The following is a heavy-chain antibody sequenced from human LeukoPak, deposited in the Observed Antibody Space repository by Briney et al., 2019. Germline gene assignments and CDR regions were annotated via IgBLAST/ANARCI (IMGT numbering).Heavy chain of an antibody. J-gene: IGHJ4*02. CDR3: AQGDYEGLY. V-gene: IGHV3-21*01. Sequence: ETLSLTCTVSGGSISSSSYYWGWIRQAPGKGLEWVSSISSSSSYIYYADSVKGRFTISRDNAKNSLYLQMNSLRAEDTAVYYCAQGDYEGLYWGQGTLVTVSS. CDR1: GGSISSSS. D-gene: IGHD4-17*01. CDR2: ISSSSSYI.